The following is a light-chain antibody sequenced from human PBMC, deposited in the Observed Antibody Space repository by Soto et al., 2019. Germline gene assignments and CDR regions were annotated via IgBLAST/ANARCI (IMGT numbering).Light chain of an antibody. CDR3: AAWDDSLNGVV. Sequence: QSVLTQPPSASGTPGQRVTISCSGSSSNIGSKTVEWYQQLPGTAPKLLITSNNQRPSGVPDRFSGSKSGTSASLAISGLQSEDEADYYRAAWDDSLNGVVFGGGTKLTGL. J-gene: IGLJ2*01. V-gene: IGLV1-44*01. CDR1: SSNIGSKT. CDR2: SNN.